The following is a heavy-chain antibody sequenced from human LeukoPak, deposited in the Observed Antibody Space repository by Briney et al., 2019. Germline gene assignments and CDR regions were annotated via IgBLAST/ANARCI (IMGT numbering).Heavy chain of an antibody. CDR1: GFTFGDYA. CDR3: TSETLDFWSGYYYMDV. D-gene: IGHD3-3*01. V-gene: IGHV3-49*03. CDR2: IRSKAYGGTT. J-gene: IGHJ6*03. Sequence: PGGSLRLSCTASGFTFGDYAMSWFRQAPGKGLEWVGFIRSKAYGGTTEYAASVKGRFTISRDDSKSIAYLQMNSLKTEDTAVYYCTSETLDFWSGYYYMDVWGKGTTVAVSS.